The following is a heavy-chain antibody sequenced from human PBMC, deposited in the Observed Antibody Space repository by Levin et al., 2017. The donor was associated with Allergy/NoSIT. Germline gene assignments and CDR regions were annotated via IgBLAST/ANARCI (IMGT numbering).Heavy chain of an antibody. CDR2: ITHTGST. CDR1: GDSFSGYY. CDR3: ARGRRNIVVVPSDRASYYYYMDV. V-gene: IGHV4-34*01. D-gene: IGHD2-2*01. J-gene: IGHJ6*03. Sequence: SCAVYGDSFSGYYWSWIRQPPGKGLEWIGEITHTGSTKHNPSLKSRVTMSVDTSKNQFSLKLSSMTAADTAVYYCARGRRNIVVVPSDRASYYYYMDVWGKGTTVTVS.